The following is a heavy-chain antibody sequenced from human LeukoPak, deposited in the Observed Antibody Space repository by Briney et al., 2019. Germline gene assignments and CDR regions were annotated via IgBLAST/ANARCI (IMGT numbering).Heavy chain of an antibody. CDR2: ISYDGSNK. J-gene: IGHJ4*02. CDR1: GFTFSSYG. V-gene: IGHV3-30*18. D-gene: IGHD5-18*01. CDR3: AKGYSYGYLGPFDY. Sequence: GGSLRLSCAASGFTFSSYGMHWVRQAPGKGLEWVAVISYDGSNKYYADSVKGRFTISRDNSKNTLYLQMNSLRAEDTAVYYCAKGYSYGYLGPFDYWGQGTLVTVSS.